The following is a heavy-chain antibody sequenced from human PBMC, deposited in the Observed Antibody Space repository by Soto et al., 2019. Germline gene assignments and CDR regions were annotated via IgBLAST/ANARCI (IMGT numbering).Heavy chain of an antibody. J-gene: IGHJ4*02. CDR1: GGSISSGGYS. V-gene: IGHV4-30-2*01. Sequence: QLQLQESGSGLVKPSQTLSLTCAVSGGSISSGGYSWSWIRQPPGKGLEWIGYIYHSGSTYYNPSLKSRVTRSVYRSKNQFSLKLSSVTAADTAVYYGARASSGWYRRMGDYFDYWGQGTLVTVSS. CDR3: ARASSGWYRRMGDYFDY. D-gene: IGHD6-19*01. CDR2: IYHSGST.